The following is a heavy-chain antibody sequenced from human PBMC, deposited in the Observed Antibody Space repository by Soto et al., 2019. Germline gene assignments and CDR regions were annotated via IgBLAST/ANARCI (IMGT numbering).Heavy chain of an antibody. CDR3: ARESATVTTIDY. D-gene: IGHD4-4*01. Sequence: SVKVSCKASGFTFTSSAMQWVRQARGQRLEWIGWIVVGSGNTNYAQKFQERVTITRDTSTSTAYMELSSLRSEDTAVYYCARESATVTTIDYWGQGTLVTVSS. CDR1: GFTFTSSA. J-gene: IGHJ4*02. CDR2: IVVGSGNT. V-gene: IGHV1-58*02.